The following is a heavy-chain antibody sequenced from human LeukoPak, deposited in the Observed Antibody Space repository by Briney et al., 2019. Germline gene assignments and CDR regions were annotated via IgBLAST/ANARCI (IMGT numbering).Heavy chain of an antibody. J-gene: IGHJ4*02. V-gene: IGHV3-7*04. CDR2: IKQDGSKK. Sequence: PSETLSLTCTVSGGSISSYYWSWIRQPPGKGLEWVANIKQDGSKKSYVDSVKGRFTISGDNAKNSLYLQMNSLRAEDTAIYYCTRVGYIDEGIDYWGQGTLVTVSS. CDR3: TRVGYIDEGIDY. CDR1: GGSISSYY. D-gene: IGHD5-24*01.